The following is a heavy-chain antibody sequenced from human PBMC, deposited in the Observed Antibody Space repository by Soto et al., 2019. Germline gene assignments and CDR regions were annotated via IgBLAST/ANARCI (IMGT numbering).Heavy chain of an antibody. Sequence: GESLKISCKGSGYSFTSYWIGWVRQMPGKGLEWMGIIYPGDSDTRYSPSFQGQVTISADKSISTAYLQWSSLKASDTAMYYCARHDSSGWNYYYMDVWGKGTTVTVSS. D-gene: IGHD6-19*01. V-gene: IGHV5-51*01. CDR1: GYSFTSYW. J-gene: IGHJ6*03. CDR2: IYPGDSDT. CDR3: ARHDSSGWNYYYMDV.